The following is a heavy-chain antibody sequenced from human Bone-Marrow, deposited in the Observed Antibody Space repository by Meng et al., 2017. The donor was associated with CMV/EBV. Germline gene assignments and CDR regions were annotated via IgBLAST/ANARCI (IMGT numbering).Heavy chain of an antibody. J-gene: IGHJ4*02. CDR3: ARGGLQFLEWFRSLYY. D-gene: IGHD3-3*01. CDR2: INHGGSP. CDR1: GGSLRGYY. Sequence: SETLSLTCAVYGGSLRGYYWTWIRQPPGKGLEWIGEINHGGSPNYNPSLESRVTISQDTSKNQFFLKLNSVTAADTAVYYCARGGLQFLEWFRSLYYWGQGTLVTVSS. V-gene: IGHV4-34*01.